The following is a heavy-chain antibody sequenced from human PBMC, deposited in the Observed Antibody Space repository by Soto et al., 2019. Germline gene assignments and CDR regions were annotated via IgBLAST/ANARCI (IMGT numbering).Heavy chain of an antibody. CDR2: ISAYNGDT. CDR1: GYTFSNYG. Sequence: ASVKVSCKASGYTFSNYGISWVRQAPGQGLEWMGWISAYNGDTNYAQKLQGRVTMTTDTFTSIVYMELRSLRSDDAAVYYCGGGGITGMGWFDPWGQGTPVTVSS. CDR3: GGGGITGMGWFDP. D-gene: IGHD1-20*01. J-gene: IGHJ5*02. V-gene: IGHV1-18*01.